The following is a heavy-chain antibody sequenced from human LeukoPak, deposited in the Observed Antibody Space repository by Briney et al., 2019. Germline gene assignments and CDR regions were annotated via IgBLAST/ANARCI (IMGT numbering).Heavy chain of an antibody. Sequence: SETLSLTCAVYGGSFSDYYWSWIRQPPGKGLEWIGEINRSGSTNYNPSLKSRVTISVETSKNQVSLKMSSVTAADTAVYYCARGAVLWGQGTMVTVSS. V-gene: IGHV4-34*01. CDR2: INRSGST. CDR3: ARGAVL. J-gene: IGHJ3*01. CDR1: GGSFSDYY. D-gene: IGHD6-6*01.